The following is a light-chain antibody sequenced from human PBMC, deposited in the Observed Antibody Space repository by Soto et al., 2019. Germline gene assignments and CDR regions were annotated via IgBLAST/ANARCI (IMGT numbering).Light chain of an antibody. V-gene: IGLV1-40*01. CDR1: SSNIGAGYD. CDR3: QSYDSGPL. J-gene: IGLJ2*01. CDR2: GNS. Sequence: QSVLTQPPSVSGAPGQRVTISCTGSSSNIGAGYDVHWYQQLPGTAPKLLIYGNSNRPSGVPDRLSASKSGTSASLAITGLQAEDEADYYCQSYDSGPLFGGGTKLTVL.